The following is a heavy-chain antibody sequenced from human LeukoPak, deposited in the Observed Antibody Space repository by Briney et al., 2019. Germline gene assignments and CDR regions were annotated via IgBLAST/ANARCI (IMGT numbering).Heavy chain of an antibody. CDR2: ISGDGGIT. CDR1: GFTLSSYA. D-gene: IGHD1-26*01. J-gene: IGHJ4*02. CDR3: AKLKRDSGSYLHYYFDY. V-gene: IGHV3-23*01. Sequence: PGGSLRLSCAASGFTLSSYAMSWVRQAPGKGLEWVSTISGDGGITYYADSVEGRFTISRDNSKNTLYLQMNSLKTEDTAVYYCAKLKRDSGSYLHYYFDYWGQGTLVTVSS.